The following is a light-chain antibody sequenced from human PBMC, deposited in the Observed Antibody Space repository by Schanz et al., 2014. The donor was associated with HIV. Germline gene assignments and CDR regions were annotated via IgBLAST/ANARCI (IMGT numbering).Light chain of an antibody. CDR1: SSNIGSNP. J-gene: IGLJ2*01. V-gene: IGLV1-44*01. CDR3: QSYDSSLSGSV. Sequence: QSVLTQPPSASGTPGQRVTISCSGSSSNIGSNPLNWYQHVPGAAPKLLIYTNDQRPSGVPDRFSGSKSGTSASLAITGLQAEDEADYYCQSYDSSLSGSVFGGGTKLTVL. CDR2: TND.